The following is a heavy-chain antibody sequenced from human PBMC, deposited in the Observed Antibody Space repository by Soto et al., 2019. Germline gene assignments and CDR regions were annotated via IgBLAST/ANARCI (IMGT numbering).Heavy chain of an antibody. V-gene: IGHV1-69*13. Sequence: ASVKVSCKASGGTFSSYAISWVRQAPGQGLEWMGGIIPIFGTANYAQKFQGRVTITADESTSTAYMELSSLRSEDTAVYYCARDDGFGVVIRFDYWGQGTLVTVSS. CDR3: ARDDGFGVVIRFDY. CDR2: IIPIFGTA. CDR1: GGTFSSYA. D-gene: IGHD3-3*01. J-gene: IGHJ4*02.